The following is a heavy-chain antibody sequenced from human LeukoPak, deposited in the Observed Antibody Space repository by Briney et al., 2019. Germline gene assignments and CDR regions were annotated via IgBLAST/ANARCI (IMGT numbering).Heavy chain of an antibody. CDR3: AVPYSSSWYYAFDI. V-gene: IGHV1-8*03. J-gene: IGHJ3*02. CDR1: GYTFSGYY. D-gene: IGHD6-13*01. Sequence: ASVKVSCKASGYTFSGYYLHWVRQATGQGLEWMGWMNPNSGNTGYAQKFQGRVTITRNTSISTAYMELSSLRSEDTAVYYCAVPYSSSWYYAFDIWGQGTMVTVSS. CDR2: MNPNSGNT.